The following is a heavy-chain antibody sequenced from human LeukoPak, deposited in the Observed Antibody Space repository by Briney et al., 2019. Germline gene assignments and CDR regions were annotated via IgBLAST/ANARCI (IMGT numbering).Heavy chain of an antibody. CDR1: GFXFSDYY. V-gene: IGHV3-11*06. J-gene: IGHJ4*02. CDR3: AKDRNPGIAVAGTVGY. Sequence: GGSLRLSCAASGFXFSDYYMSWIRQAPGKGLEWVSYISSSSSYTNYADSVKGRFTISRDNAKNSLYLQMNSLRAEDTAVYYCAKDRNPGIAVAGTVGYWGQGTLVTVSS. CDR2: ISSSSSYT. D-gene: IGHD6-19*01.